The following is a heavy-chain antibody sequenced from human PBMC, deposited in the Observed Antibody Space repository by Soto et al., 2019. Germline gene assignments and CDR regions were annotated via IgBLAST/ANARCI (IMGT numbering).Heavy chain of an antibody. J-gene: IGHJ5*02. V-gene: IGHV4-59*01. CDR1: GGSISGYY. CDR2: MYNTGST. D-gene: IGHD6-13*01. Sequence: SETLSLTCTVSGGSISGYYWSWIRQPPGKGLEWIGYMYNTGSTVYNPSFKSRVTISVDMSKNQFSLTLNSVTAADTAVYYCARMTYDSTWYPNWFDPWGQGTLVTVSS. CDR3: ARMTYDSTWYPNWFDP.